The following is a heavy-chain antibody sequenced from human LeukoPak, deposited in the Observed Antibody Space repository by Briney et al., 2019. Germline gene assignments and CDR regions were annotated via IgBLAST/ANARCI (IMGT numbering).Heavy chain of an antibody. J-gene: IGHJ4*02. D-gene: IGHD3-3*01. CDR3: AGGEYDFWSGYYLGGLY. CDR2: IWYDGSNK. CDR1: GFKFSNHG. Sequence: GGSLRLSCAASGFKFSNHGMHWVRQAPGKGLEWVAVIWYDGSNKYYADSVKGRFTISRDNSKNTLYLQMNSLRAEDTAVYYCAGGEYDFWSGYYLGGLYWGQGTLVTVSS. V-gene: IGHV3-33*01.